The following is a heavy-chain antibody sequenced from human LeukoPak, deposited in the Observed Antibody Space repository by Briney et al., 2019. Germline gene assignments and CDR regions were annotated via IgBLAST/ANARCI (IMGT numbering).Heavy chain of an antibody. J-gene: IGHJ5*02. D-gene: IGHD1-7*01. Sequence: ASVKVSCKASGYTFTGYYMHWVRQAPGQGLEWMGWINPNSGGTNYAQKFQGRVTMTRDTSISTAYMELSRLRSDDTAVYYCARDRVTGTTRLFDPWGQGTLVTVSS. CDR1: GYTFTGYY. CDR2: INPNSGGT. V-gene: IGHV1-2*02. CDR3: ARDRVTGTTRLFDP.